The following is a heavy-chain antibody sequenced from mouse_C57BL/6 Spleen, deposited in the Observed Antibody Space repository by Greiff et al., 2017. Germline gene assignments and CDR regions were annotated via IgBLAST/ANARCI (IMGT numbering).Heavy chain of an antibody. CDR3: ARVGGYLRAMDY. CDR2: IDPEDGET. CDR1: GFNIKDYY. Sequence: EVKLQESGAELVKPGASVKLSCTASGFNIKDYYMHWVKQRTEQGLEWIGRIDPEDGETKYAPKFPGKATITADTSSNTAFLQLSSLTSEDTAVYYCARVGGYLRAMDYWGQGTSVTVSS. J-gene: IGHJ4*01. D-gene: IGHD2-2*01. V-gene: IGHV14-2*01.